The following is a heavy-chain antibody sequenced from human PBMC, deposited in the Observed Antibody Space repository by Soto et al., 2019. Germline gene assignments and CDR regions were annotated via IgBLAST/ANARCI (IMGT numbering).Heavy chain of an antibody. D-gene: IGHD2-2*01. CDR2: IYYSGST. CDR1: GGSVSSGSDY. CDR3: ARDRVTSPRGIYYYYYGMDV. J-gene: IGHJ6*02. V-gene: IGHV4-61*01. Sequence: SETLSLTCTVSGGSVSSGSDYWSWIRQPPGKGLEWIGYIYYSGSTNYNPSLKSRVTISVDTSKNQFSLKLSSVTAADTAVYYCARDRVTSPRGIYYYYYGMDVWGQGTTVTVSS.